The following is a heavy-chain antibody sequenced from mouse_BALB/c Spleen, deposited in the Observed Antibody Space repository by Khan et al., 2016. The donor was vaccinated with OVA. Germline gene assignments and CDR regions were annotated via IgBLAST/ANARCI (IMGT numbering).Heavy chain of an antibody. Sequence: EVQLVESGPGLVKPSQSLSLTCTVTGYSITSDSAWNWIRQFPGNKLEWMGYISSSGSTNYNPALKSRISITRDTSKNQFFLQLNSVTTEDTATYYCARDGSRYNYAMDYWGQGTSVTVSS. D-gene: IGHD2-3*01. V-gene: IGHV3-2*02. CDR1: GYSITSDSA. CDR2: ISSSGST. CDR3: ARDGSRYNYAMDY. J-gene: IGHJ4*01.